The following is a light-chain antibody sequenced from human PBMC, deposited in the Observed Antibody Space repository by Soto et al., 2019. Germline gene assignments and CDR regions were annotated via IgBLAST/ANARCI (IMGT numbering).Light chain of an antibody. Sequence: EIVLTQSPATLSLSPGERATLSCRASQSVSSYLAWYQQKPGQAPRLLIYDASNRATGIPARFSGSGSGTDFPLTISRLEPEDFAVYYCQQRSNWPPTFGPGTKVDIK. CDR1: QSVSSY. V-gene: IGKV3-11*01. J-gene: IGKJ3*01. CDR2: DAS. CDR3: QQRSNWPPT.